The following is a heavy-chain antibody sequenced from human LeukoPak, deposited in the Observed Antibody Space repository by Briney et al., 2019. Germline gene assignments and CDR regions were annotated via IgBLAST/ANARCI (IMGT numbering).Heavy chain of an antibody. CDR1: GFTFSSYA. V-gene: IGHV3-30-3*01. CDR2: ISYDGSNK. CDR3: ARTRVGATPSYGMDV. D-gene: IGHD1-26*01. J-gene: IGHJ6*02. Sequence: GGSLRLSCAASGFTFSSYAMHWVRQAPGKGLEGGAVISYDGSNKYYADSVKGRFTISRDNSKNTLYLQMNSLRAEDTAVYYCARTRVGATPSYGMDVWGQGTTVTVSS.